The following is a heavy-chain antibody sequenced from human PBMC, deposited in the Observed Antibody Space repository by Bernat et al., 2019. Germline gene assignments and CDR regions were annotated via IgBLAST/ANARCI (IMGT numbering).Heavy chain of an antibody. V-gene: IGHV3-7*03. CDR2: IKPDGSEK. D-gene: IGHD1-14*01. CDR1: GFTFTSYW. J-gene: IGHJ4*02. CDR3: ATYHPFHY. Sequence: EVQLVDSGGGLVQPGGSLRLSCAASGFTFTSYWMSWVRQAPGKGLEWVATIKPDGSEKYYVDSVKGRFTISRDNAENSLYLQMNSLRAEDTAVYDCATYHPFHYWGQGTLVTVSS.